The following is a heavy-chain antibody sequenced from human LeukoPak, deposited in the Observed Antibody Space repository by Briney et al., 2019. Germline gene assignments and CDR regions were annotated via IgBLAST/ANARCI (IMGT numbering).Heavy chain of an antibody. V-gene: IGHV3-23*01. CDR3: AKAGGWFGELLQTSADNWFDP. CDR1: GFTFSSYA. D-gene: IGHD3-10*01. Sequence: GGSLRLSCAASGFTFSSYATSWVRQAPGKGLEWVSAISGRDGYTYYADSVKGRFTISRDNPKNTLYLQMNSLRAEDTAVYYCAKAGGWFGELLQTSADNWFDPWGQGTLVTVSS. CDR2: ISGRDGYT. J-gene: IGHJ5*02.